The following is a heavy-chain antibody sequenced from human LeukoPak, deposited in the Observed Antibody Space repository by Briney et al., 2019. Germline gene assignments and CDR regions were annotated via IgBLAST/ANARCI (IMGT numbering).Heavy chain of an antibody. Sequence: GASVKVSCKASGYTFTSYGISWVRQAPGQGLEWMGWISAYNGNTNYAQKPQGRVTMTTDTSTSTAYMELRSLRSDDTAVYYCARDSGQRSHYYYYYYMDVWGKGTTVTVSS. V-gene: IGHV1-18*01. CDR2: ISAYNGNT. D-gene: IGHD5-12*01. CDR1: GYTFTSYG. CDR3: ARDSGQRSHYYYYYYMDV. J-gene: IGHJ6*03.